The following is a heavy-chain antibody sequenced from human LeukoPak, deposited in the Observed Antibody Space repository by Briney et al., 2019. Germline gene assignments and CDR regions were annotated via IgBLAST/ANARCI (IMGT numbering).Heavy chain of an antibody. CDR2: ISYDGSNK. Sequence: PGGSLRLPCAASGFTFSSYGMHWVRQAPGKGLEWVAVISYDGSNKYYADSVKGRFTISRDNSKNTLYLQMNSLRAEDTAVYYCAKDRVVAAAYYYYGMDVWGQGTTVTVSS. CDR1: GFTFSSYG. D-gene: IGHD2-15*01. CDR3: AKDRVVAAAYYYYGMDV. J-gene: IGHJ6*02. V-gene: IGHV3-30*18.